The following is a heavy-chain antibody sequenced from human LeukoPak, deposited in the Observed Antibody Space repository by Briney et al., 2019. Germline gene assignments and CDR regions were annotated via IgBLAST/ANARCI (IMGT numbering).Heavy chain of an antibody. V-gene: IGHV4-30-2*01. J-gene: IGHJ5*02. CDR3: ARVGPVVPAAIAPGGWFDP. D-gene: IGHD2-2*01. Sequence: SETLSLTCTVSGGSISSGGYYWSWIRQPPGKGLEWIGYIYHSGSTYYNPSLKSRVTISVDRSKSQFSLKLSSVTAADTAVYYCARVGPVVPAAIAPGGWFDPWGQGTLVTVSS. CDR2: IYHSGST. CDR1: GGSISSGGYY.